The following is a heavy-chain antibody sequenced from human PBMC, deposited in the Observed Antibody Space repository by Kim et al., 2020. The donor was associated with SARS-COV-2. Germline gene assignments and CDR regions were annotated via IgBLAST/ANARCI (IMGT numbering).Heavy chain of an antibody. D-gene: IGHD3-10*01. Sequence: SETLSLTCTVSGGSVSSGSYYWSWIRQPPGKGLEWIGYIYYSGSTNYNPSLKSRVTISVDTSKNQFSLKLSSVTAADTAVYYCARDRSPYYYGSGSSNWGQGTLVTVSS. J-gene: IGHJ4*02. CDR2: IYYSGST. CDR1: GGSVSSGSYY. V-gene: IGHV4-61*01. CDR3: ARDRSPYYYGSGSSN.